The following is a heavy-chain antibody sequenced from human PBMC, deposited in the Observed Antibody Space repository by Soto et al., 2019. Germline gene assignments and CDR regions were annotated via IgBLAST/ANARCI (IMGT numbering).Heavy chain of an antibody. CDR3: ARDTTRVVTHHANYYGMDV. J-gene: IGHJ6*02. CDR2: IYYSGST. V-gene: IGHV4-31*03. Sequence: PSETLSLTCTVSGGSISSGGYYWSWIRQHPGKGLEWIGYIYYSGSTYYNPSLKSRVTISVDTSKNQFSLKLNSVTAADTAVYYCARDTTRVVTHHANYYGMDVWGQGTTVTVSS. D-gene: IGHD3-3*01. CDR1: GGSISSGGYY.